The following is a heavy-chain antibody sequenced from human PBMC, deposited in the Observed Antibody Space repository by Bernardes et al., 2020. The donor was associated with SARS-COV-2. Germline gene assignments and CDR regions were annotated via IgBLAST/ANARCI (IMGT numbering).Heavy chain of an antibody. V-gene: IGHV1-2*02. CDR1: GFTFTDYF. CDR2: INPSSGDT. D-gene: IGHD6-19*01. Sequence: ASVKVSCKASGFTFTDYFMHWVRQTPGQGLEWMGWINPSSGDTKYAQNFEGRVTMTRDTSISTVYMELSRLRSDDTAVFFCASVTYSSGSDFDYWGQGTLDIVSS. CDR3: ASVTYSSGSDFDY. J-gene: IGHJ4*02.